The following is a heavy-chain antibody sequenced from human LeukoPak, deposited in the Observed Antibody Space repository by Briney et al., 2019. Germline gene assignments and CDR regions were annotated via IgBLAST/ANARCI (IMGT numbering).Heavy chain of an antibody. CDR1: GFAITDHH. J-gene: IGHJ4*02. D-gene: IGHD6-13*01. CDR2: SQTTKPNSCST. CDR3: VRVVTTSSGWYNFDN. Sequence: QTVRSLRLSSAASGFAITDHHMDWVRQAPGPGMECVGRSQTTKPNSCSTEDAASVKGRFTISRDYSKNSLYLQLNSLKTEDTAVYYCVRVVTTSSGWYNFDNWGQGTLVTVSS. V-gene: IGHV3-72*01.